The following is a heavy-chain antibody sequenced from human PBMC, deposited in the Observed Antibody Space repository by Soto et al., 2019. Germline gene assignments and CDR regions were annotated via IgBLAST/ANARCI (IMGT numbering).Heavy chain of an antibody. CDR3: ATVAVPPSGHTDFDF. CDR1: GGSLTFSICC. D-gene: IGHD5-18*01. Sequence: LSGGSLTFSICCLGWPRPPPGKGLDWIGNIYYSGTTYYNPSLKSRVTISVDTSKNLFSLKLNPVTAADTAVYYFATVAVPPSGHTDFDFWRQ. CDR2: IYYSGTT. J-gene: IGHJ4*02. V-gene: IGHV4-39*01.